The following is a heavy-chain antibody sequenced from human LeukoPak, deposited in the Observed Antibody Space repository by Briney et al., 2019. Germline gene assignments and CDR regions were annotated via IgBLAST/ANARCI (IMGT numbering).Heavy chain of an antibody. V-gene: IGHV3-23*01. J-gene: IGHJ6*02. CDR3: AKDVSTNYYYYGMDV. Sequence: GGSLRLSCAASGFTFSSYAMSWVRQAPGKGLEWVSGISGSGGSTYYADSVKGRFTISRDNAKNSLYLQMNSLRAEDTALYYCAKDVSTNYYYYGMDVWGQGTTVTVSS. CDR2: ISGSGGST. CDR1: GFTFSSYA.